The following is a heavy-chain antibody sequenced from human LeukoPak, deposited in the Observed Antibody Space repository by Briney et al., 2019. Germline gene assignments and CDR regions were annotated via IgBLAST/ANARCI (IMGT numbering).Heavy chain of an antibody. D-gene: IGHD3-9*01. CDR2: ISYDGSNK. J-gene: IGHJ4*02. CDR3: AKVRLRYFDWSTFDY. Sequence: PGRSLRLSCAASGFTFSSYGMHWVRQAPGKGLEWVAVISYDGSNKYYADSVKGRFTISRDNSKNTLYPQMNSLRAEDTAVYYCAKVRLRYFDWSTFDYWGQGTLVTVSS. V-gene: IGHV3-30*18. CDR1: GFTFSSYG.